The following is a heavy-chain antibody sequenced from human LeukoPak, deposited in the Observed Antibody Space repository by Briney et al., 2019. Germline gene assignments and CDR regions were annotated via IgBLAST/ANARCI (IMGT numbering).Heavy chain of an antibody. CDR2: ISSSSSYI. CDR3: VRLVGYDSSGYPAFDI. CDR1: GFTFSSYS. J-gene: IGHJ3*02. V-gene: IGHV3-21*01. D-gene: IGHD3-22*01. Sequence: GGSLRLSCAASGFTFSSYSMTWVRQAPGKGLEWVSSISSSSSYIYYADSVKGRFTISRDNAKNSLYLQMNSLRAEDTAVYYCVRLVGYDSSGYPAFDIWGQGTMVAVSS.